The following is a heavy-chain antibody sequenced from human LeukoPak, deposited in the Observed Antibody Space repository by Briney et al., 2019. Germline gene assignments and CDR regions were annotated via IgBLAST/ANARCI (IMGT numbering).Heavy chain of an antibody. CDR3: ARVIGSYGDSAY. D-gene: IGHD4-17*01. J-gene: IGHJ4*02. Sequence: GGSLRLSCAASGFTFSSFSMNWVRQAPGKGLEWISYIASRSSSMYYADSVKGRFTISRDNAKNSLYLQMNSLTAEDTAVYYCARVIGSYGDSAYWGQGTLVTVSS. CDR2: IASRSSSM. CDR1: GFTFSSFS. V-gene: IGHV3-48*04.